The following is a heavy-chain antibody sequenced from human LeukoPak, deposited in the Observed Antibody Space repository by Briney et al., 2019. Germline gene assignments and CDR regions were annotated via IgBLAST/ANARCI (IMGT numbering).Heavy chain of an antibody. V-gene: IGHV1-69*05. J-gene: IGHJ5*02. CDR1: GGTFSSYA. CDR3: ARDLIGYSSSWSNWFDP. Sequence: GASVKVSCKASGGTFSSYAIGWVRQAPGQGLEWMGGIIPIFGTANYAQKFQGRVTITTDESTSTAYMELSSLRSEDTAVYYCARDLIGYSSSWSNWFDPWGQGTLVTVSS. D-gene: IGHD6-13*01. CDR2: IIPIFGTA.